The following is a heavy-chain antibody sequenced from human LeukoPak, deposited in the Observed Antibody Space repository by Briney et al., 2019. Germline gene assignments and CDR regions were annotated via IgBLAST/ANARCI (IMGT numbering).Heavy chain of an antibody. V-gene: IGHV3-33*01. CDR1: GFTFSSYG. Sequence: GSPRLSCAASGFTFSSYGMHWVRQAPGKGLEWVAVVWYDGSNKYYADSVKGRFTISRDNSKNTLYLQMNSLRAEDTAVYYCARVGDSYSSGWYVGDWGQGTLVTVSS. CDR3: ARVGDSYSSGWYVGD. D-gene: IGHD6-19*01. CDR2: VWYDGSNK. J-gene: IGHJ4*02.